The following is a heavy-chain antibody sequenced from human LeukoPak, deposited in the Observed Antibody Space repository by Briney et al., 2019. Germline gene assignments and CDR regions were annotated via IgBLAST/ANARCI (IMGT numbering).Heavy chain of an antibody. J-gene: IGHJ3*02. CDR3: SRDWGPNSGDFHYDGFDI. Sequence: ASVEVSCKASGYTFADYFIHWVRQAPGQGLEWMGWIEPNSGDTKYAEKFQGRVTMTRDTSISTAYMELSRLISDDTAVYYCSRDWGPNSGDFHYDGFDIWGQGTMVTVSS. CDR2: IEPNSGDT. V-gene: IGHV1-2*02. D-gene: IGHD1-26*01. CDR1: GYTFADYF.